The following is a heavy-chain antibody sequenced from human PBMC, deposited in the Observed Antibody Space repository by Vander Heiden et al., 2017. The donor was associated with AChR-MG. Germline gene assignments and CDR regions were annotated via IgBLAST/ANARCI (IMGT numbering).Heavy chain of an antibody. Sequence: QVQLQESGPGLVKPSQTLSLTCTVSGGSISSGGYYWSWIRQHPGKGLEWIGYIYYSGSTYYNPSLKSRVTISVDTSKNQFSLKLSSVTAADTAVYYCARGEMITFGGPPEAFDIWGQGTMVTVSS. CDR1: GGSISSGGYY. CDR3: ARGEMITFGGPPEAFDI. J-gene: IGHJ3*02. CDR2: IYYSGST. D-gene: IGHD3-16*01. V-gene: IGHV4-31*03.